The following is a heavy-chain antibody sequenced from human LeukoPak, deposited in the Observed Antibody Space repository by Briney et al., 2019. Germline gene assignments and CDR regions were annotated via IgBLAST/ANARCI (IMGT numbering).Heavy chain of an antibody. Sequence: GGSLGLSCAASGFNFNNFAMSWVRQAPGKGLEWLSAMTGPADTTYYAESVKGRFTISRDYSKSMVFLQMNSLRVEDMAIYYCAKGAEIDHWGQGTLVTVSS. CDR3: AKGAEIDH. CDR2: MTGPADTT. V-gene: IGHV3-23*01. CDR1: GFNFNNFA. J-gene: IGHJ4*02.